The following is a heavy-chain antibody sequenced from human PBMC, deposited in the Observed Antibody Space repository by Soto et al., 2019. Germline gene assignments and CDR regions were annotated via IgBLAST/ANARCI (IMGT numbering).Heavy chain of an antibody. CDR3: AHDPGLAGSSSQFDF. D-gene: IGHD2-2*01. J-gene: IGHJ4*02. V-gene: IGHV2-5*02. CDR2: IYWDDDK. Sequence: QITLKESGPTVVKPTQTLTLTCTFSGFSLTTTGVGVGWIRQPPGKALEWLALIYWDDDKRYSPSLKTRLTINKDTSKNQVVLTMTNMDPVDTATYYSAHDPGLAGSSSQFDFWGQGILVAVSA. CDR1: GFSLTTTGVG.